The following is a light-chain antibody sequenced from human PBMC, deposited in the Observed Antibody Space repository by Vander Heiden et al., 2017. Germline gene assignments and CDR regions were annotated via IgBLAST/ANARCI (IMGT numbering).Light chain of an antibody. CDR3: QQSYSTPYT. V-gene: IGKV1-39*01. CDR2: AAS. Sequence: IQMTQSPSSLSASLGDRVTITCRTSQSINSYLTWYQQKPGRAPKLLIYAASSLQSGVPSRFSGSGSGTDFTLTITSLQPEDFATYFCQQSYSTPYTFGQGTNLQIK. CDR1: QSINSY. J-gene: IGKJ2*01.